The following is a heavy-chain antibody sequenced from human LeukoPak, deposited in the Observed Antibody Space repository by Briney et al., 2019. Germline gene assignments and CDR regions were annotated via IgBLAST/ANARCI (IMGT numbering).Heavy chain of an antibody. CDR3: ARGGSLAAAPHRYYFDY. CDR1: GYTFTSYY. J-gene: IGHJ4*02. D-gene: IGHD6-19*01. CDR2: INPSGGST. V-gene: IGHV1-46*01. Sequence: ASVKISCKASGYTFTSYYMHWVRQAPGQGLEWMGIINPSGGSTTYAQKFQGRVTMTRDTSTSTVYMELSSLRSEDTAVFYCARGGSLAAAPHRYYFDYWGQGTPVTVSS.